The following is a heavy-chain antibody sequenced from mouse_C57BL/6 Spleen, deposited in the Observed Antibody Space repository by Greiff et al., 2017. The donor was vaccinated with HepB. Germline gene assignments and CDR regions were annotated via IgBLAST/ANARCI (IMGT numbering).Heavy chain of an antibody. CDR3: ARHDGYYGVFAY. CDR2: INPGSGGT. Sequence: VKLMESGAELVRPGTSVKVSCKASGYAFTNYLIEWVKQRPGQGLEWIGVINPGSGGTNYNEKFKGKATLTADKSSSTAYMQLSSLTSEDSAVYFCARHDGYYGVFAYWGQGTLVTVSA. D-gene: IGHD2-3*01. J-gene: IGHJ3*01. V-gene: IGHV1-54*01. CDR1: GYAFTNYL.